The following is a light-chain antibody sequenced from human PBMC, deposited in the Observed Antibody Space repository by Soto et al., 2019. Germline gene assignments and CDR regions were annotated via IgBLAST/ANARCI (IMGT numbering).Light chain of an antibody. V-gene: IGKV3-15*01. CDR3: QQYNNWLSWT. Sequence: EIVLYQSPGTLSLSPGERATLSCRASQSVSNNYLAWYQQKPGQAPRLLIYGASTRATGIPARFSGSGSGTEFTLTISSLQSEDFAVYYCQQYNNWLSWTFGQGTKVDIK. CDR1: QSVSNN. J-gene: IGKJ1*01. CDR2: GAS.